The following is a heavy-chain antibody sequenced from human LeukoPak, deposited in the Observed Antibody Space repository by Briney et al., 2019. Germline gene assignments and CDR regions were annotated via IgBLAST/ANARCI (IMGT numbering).Heavy chain of an antibody. CDR1: GFTFTSYA. CDR3: AKPRPSYSSSWYGH. Sequence: GGSLRLSCAASGFTFTSYAMSWVRQAPGKGLEWVSAISGSGGSTYYADSVKGRFTISRDNSKNTLYLQMNSLRAEDTAVYYCAKPRPSYSSSWYGHWGQGTLVTVSS. V-gene: IGHV3-23*01. CDR2: ISGSGGST. J-gene: IGHJ5*02. D-gene: IGHD6-13*01.